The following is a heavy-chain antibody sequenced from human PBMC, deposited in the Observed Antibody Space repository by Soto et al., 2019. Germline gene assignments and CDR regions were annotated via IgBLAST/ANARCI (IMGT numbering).Heavy chain of an antibody. V-gene: IGHV4-59*01. Sequence: PSETLSLTCTVSGGSISSYYWSWIRQPPGKGLEWIGYIYYSGSTNYNPSLKSRVTISVDTSKNQFSLKLSSVTAADTAVYYCARGYDCSGGSCYSPWFDPWGQGTLVTVSS. CDR3: ARGYDCSGGSCYSPWFDP. J-gene: IGHJ5*02. CDR1: GGSISSYY. D-gene: IGHD2-15*01. CDR2: IYYSGST.